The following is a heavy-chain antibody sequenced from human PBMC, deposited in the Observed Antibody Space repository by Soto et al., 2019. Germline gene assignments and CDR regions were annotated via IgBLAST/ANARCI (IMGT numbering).Heavy chain of an antibody. CDR3: AREPGQYCSSTSCYEAWFDP. J-gene: IGHJ5*02. Sequence: SLTCTVSGGSISSYYWSWIRQPPGKGLEWIGYIYYSGSTNYNPSLKSRVTISVDTSKNQFSLKLSSVTAADTAVYYCAREPGQYCSSTSCYEAWFDPWGQGTLVTVSS. D-gene: IGHD2-2*01. V-gene: IGHV4-59*01. CDR2: IYYSGST. CDR1: GGSISSYY.